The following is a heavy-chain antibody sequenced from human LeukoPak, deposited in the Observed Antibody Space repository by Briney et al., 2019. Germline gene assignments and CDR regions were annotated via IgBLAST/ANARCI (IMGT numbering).Heavy chain of an antibody. V-gene: IGHV3-74*01. Sequence: GGSLRLSCAASRFTFSSYWIHWVRQAPGKGLAWVSRINSDGSSTSYADSVKGRFTISRDNAKNTLYLQMNSLRAEDTAVYYCARGSMVTANGFDIWGQGTMVTVSS. D-gene: IGHD5-18*01. CDR3: ARGSMVTANGFDI. CDR1: RFTFSSYW. J-gene: IGHJ3*02. CDR2: INSDGSST.